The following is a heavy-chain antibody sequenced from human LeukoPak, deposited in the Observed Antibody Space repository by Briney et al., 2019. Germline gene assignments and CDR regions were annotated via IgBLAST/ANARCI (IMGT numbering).Heavy chain of an antibody. Sequence: GESLRLSCAASGLTVSSNYMSWVRQAPGKGLEWVSSINPTSGYIYYSDSVKGRFTISGDNAKKSFYLQMNSLRAEDTAVYYCARFVEAHTYYFDYWGQGTLVAVSS. CDR1: GLTVSSNY. CDR2: INPTSGYI. J-gene: IGHJ4*02. CDR3: ARFVEAHTYYFDY. D-gene: IGHD3-10*01. V-gene: IGHV3-21*01.